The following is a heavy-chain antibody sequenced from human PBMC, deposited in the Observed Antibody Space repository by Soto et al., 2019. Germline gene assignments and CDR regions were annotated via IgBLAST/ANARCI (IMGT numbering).Heavy chain of an antibody. Sequence: GASVKVSCKASGYTFTSYGISWVRQAPGQGLEWMGWISAYNGNTNYAQKHQGRITMTTDTSTSTAYMELRSLRSDDTAVYYFARYQSGYDFWSGYYGSEPPYYYYYGMDVWGQGTTVTVSS. CDR3: ARYQSGYDFWSGYYGSEPPYYYYYGMDV. CDR2: ISAYNGNT. J-gene: IGHJ6*02. CDR1: GYTFTSYG. V-gene: IGHV1-18*01. D-gene: IGHD3-3*01.